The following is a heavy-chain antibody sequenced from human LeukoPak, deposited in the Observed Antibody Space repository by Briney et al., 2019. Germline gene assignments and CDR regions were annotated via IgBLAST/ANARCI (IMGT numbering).Heavy chain of an antibody. CDR1: GFTFSSYS. CDR3: TSRLITTNDY. D-gene: IGHD3-3*01. J-gene: IGHJ4*02. CDR2: ILTKTEGETT. V-gene: IGHV3-15*01. Sequence: GGSLRLSCAASGFTFSSYSMNWVRQAPGKGPEWLGRILTKTEGETTNYAAPANGRFTISRDDSRNILYLQMNSLKTEDTAVYYCTSRLITTNDYWGQGTLVTVSS.